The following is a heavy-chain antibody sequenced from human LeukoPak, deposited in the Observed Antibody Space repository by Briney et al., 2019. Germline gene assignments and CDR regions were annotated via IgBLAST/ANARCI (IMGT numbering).Heavy chain of an antibody. Sequence: SETLSLTCAVSGGGSFSDYSWNWIRQSPGKGLEWVGEITRAAILNYNPSLKGRVAISVDTSKSQVSLKLDSMTAADTAMYYCARGRGEAAGLDHWGQGTLVTVSS. CDR2: ITRAAIL. D-gene: IGHD6-13*01. CDR3: ARGRGEAAGLDH. V-gene: IGHV4-34*01. CDR1: GGGSFSDYS. J-gene: IGHJ4*02.